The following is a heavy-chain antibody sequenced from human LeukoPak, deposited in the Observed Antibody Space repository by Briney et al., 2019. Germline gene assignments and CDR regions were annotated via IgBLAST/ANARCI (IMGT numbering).Heavy chain of an antibody. D-gene: IGHD3-10*01. CDR1: GFTVSSNY. V-gene: IGHV3-66*01. CDR2: IYTGGDT. Sequence: PGGSLRLSCAASGFTVSSNYMSWVRQAPGKGLEWVSGIYTGGDTYYADSVKDRFNISRDNSKNTLYLQMNSLRAEDTAVYYCTKGLWAGVSAARDWGQGTLVTVSS. CDR3: TKGLWAGVSAARD. J-gene: IGHJ4*02.